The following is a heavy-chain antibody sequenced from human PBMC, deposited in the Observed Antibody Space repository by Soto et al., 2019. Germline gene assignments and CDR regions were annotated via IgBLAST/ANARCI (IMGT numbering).Heavy chain of an antibody. CDR2: IWYDGSNK. D-gene: IGHD2-2*01. Sequence: GGSLRLSCAASGFTFSSYGMHWVRQAPGKGLEWVAVIWYDGSNKYYADSVKGRFTISRDNSKNTLYLQMNSLRAEDTAVYYCARDVEGVPAAMYYYYGMDVWGQGTTVTVSS. CDR1: GFTFSSYG. V-gene: IGHV3-33*01. CDR3: ARDVEGVPAAMYYYYGMDV. J-gene: IGHJ6*01.